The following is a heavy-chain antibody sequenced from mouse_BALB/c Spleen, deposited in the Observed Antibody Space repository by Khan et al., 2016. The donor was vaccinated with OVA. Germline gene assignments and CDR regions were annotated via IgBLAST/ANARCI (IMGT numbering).Heavy chain of an antibody. V-gene: IGHV14-3*02. Sequence: VRLHQSGAGLVKSGATVKLSCTASGIYIKDTYMHWLKQWLDQGLEWIRRIDHPNGNTKSDPKFQGQATITADTSSNPSYLQLSSMTSEDTAVYYCARMARKWGQGTTLTVSS. J-gene: IGHJ2*01. CDR1: GIYIKDTY. CDR3: ARMARK. CDR2: IDHPNGNT.